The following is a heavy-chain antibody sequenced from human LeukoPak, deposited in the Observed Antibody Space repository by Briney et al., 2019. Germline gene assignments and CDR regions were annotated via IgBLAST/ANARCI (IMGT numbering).Heavy chain of an antibody. CDR2: IYYSGST. V-gene: IGHV4-39*07. CDR1: GGSISSYY. J-gene: IGHJ5*02. D-gene: IGHD4-17*01. CDR3: AAGYGDYENWFDP. Sequence: SETLSLTCTVSGGSISSYYWGWIRQPPGKGLEWIGSIYYSGSTYYNPSLKSRVTISVDTSKNQFSLKLSSVTAADTAVYYCAAGYGDYENWFDPWGQGTLVTVSS.